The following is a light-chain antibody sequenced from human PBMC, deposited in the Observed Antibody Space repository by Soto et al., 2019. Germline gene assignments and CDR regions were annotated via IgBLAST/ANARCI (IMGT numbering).Light chain of an antibody. CDR2: AAS. CDR1: QSISSY. V-gene: IGKV1-39*01. J-gene: IGKJ1*01. CDR3: QRGSSTPRT. Sequence: DIQMTQSPSSLSASVGDRVTITCRASQSISSYLNWYQQKPGKAPKLLIYAASSLQSGVPSRFSAGGSGPDFPLPIGGLHPEDFATYYGQRGSSTPRTFAKGPRWKSN.